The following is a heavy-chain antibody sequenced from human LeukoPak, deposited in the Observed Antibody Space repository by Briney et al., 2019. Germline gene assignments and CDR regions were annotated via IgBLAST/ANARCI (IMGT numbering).Heavy chain of an antibody. J-gene: IGHJ3*02. CDR3: ARDPAHGAVDI. CDR1: GDSISSYY. V-gene: IGHV4-59*01. Sequence: SETLSLTCSVSGDSISSYYWSWIRQPPGKGLEWIGYIYYSGSTNYNPSLKSRVTISLDPSKNQFSLQLTSVTAADTAVYYCARDPAHGAVDIWGQGTMVTVSS. CDR2: IYYSGST.